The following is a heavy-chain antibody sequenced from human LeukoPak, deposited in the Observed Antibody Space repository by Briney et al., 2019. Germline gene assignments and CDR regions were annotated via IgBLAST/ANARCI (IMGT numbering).Heavy chain of an antibody. Sequence: GGSLRLSCAASGFSFSAYAMHWVRQAPGKGLEWVAVISFEGSDKYYADSVKGRFTISRDDSKKTLYLQMNSLRLDDTAVYYCANDITEIQWDIRAPPSSMDVWGHGTMVTVSS. J-gene: IGHJ6*02. CDR1: GFSFSAYA. CDR3: ANDITEIQWDIRAPPSSMDV. CDR2: ISFEGSDK. V-gene: IGHV3-30*18. D-gene: IGHD1-26*01.